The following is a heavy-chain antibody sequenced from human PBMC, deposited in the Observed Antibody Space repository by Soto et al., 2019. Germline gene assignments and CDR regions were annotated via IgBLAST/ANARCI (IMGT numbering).Heavy chain of an antibody. Sequence: SQTLSLTCAISGDSVSSNSAAWNWIRQSPSRGLEWLGRTYYRSKWYNDYAVSVKSRITINPDTSKNQFSLQLNSVTPEDTAVYYCARDRLYSSSPYYYYYGMDVWGQGTTVTVS. J-gene: IGHJ6*02. CDR1: GDSVSSNSAA. CDR2: TYYRSKWYN. V-gene: IGHV6-1*01. CDR3: ARDRLYSSSPYYYYYGMDV. D-gene: IGHD6-6*01.